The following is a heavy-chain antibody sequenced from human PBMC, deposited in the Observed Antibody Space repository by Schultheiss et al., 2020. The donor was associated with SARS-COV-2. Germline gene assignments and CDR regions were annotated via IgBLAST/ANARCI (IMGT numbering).Heavy chain of an antibody. Sequence: GGSLRLSCAASGFTFSSYAMSWVRQAPGKGLEWVSAISGSCGSTYYADSVKGRFTISRDNSKNTLYLQMNSLRAEDTAVYYCARDRTPTVTLPFDPWGQGTLVTVSS. J-gene: IGHJ5*02. D-gene: IGHD4-17*01. CDR2: ISGSCGST. CDR1: GFTFSSYA. CDR3: ARDRTPTVTLPFDP. V-gene: IGHV3-23*01.